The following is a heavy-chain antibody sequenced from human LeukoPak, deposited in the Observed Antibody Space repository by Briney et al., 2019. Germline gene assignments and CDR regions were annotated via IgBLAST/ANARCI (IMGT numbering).Heavy chain of an antibody. CDR1: GGSFSGYY. CDR3: ARGGLMVYAVRVQNDGFDI. J-gene: IGHJ3*02. V-gene: IGHV4-34*01. D-gene: IGHD2-8*01. CDR2: INHSGST. Sequence: SETLSLTCAVYGGSFSGYYWSWIRQPPGKGLEWIGEINHSGSTNYNPSLKSRVTISVDTSKNQFSLKLSSVTAADTAVYYCARGGLMVYAVRVQNDGFDIWGQGTMVTVSS.